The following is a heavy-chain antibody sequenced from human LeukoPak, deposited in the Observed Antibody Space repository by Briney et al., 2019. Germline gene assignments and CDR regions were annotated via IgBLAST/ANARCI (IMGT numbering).Heavy chain of an antibody. J-gene: IGHJ3*02. CDR3: ARSNSSSWGAFDI. CDR2: IYPGDSDT. D-gene: IGHD6-13*01. CDR1: GYSFTSYW. Sequence: GESLKISYKGSGYSFTSYWIGWVRQMPGKGLEWMGIIYPGDSDTRYSPSLQGQVTISADKSISTAYLQWSSLKASDTAMYYCARSNSSSWGAFDIWGQGTMVTVSS. V-gene: IGHV5-51*01.